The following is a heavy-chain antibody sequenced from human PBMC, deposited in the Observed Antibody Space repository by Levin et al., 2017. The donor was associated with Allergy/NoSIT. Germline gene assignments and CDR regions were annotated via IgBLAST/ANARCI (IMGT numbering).Heavy chain of an antibody. V-gene: IGHV3-20*04. CDR2: INWNGATT. CDR3: ARTPYSGSFRVGDFDF. Sequence: GGSLRLSCAASGFTFDDYGMTWVRQAPGKGLEWVSTINWNGATTGYADSVKGRFTISRDNAKNSLYLQMNSLRAEDPASYYCARTPYSGSFRVGDFDFWGNGTLVTVSS. D-gene: IGHD3-10*01. J-gene: IGHJ4*01. CDR1: GFTFDDYG.